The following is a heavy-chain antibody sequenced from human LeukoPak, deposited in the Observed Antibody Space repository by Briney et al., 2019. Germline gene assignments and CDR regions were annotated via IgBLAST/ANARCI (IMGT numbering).Heavy chain of an antibody. D-gene: IGHD1-26*01. V-gene: IGHV3-48*04. CDR2: ISTTSSTI. CDR1: GFALNSYS. CDR3: AREWELPPTPFDI. Sequence: PGGSLRLSCAASGFALNSYSLSWVRQAPGKGLEWVSYISTTSSTIYYADSVKGRFTISRDNAKNSLYLQMNSLRAEDTAVYYCAREWELPPTPFDIWGQGTMVTVS. J-gene: IGHJ3*02.